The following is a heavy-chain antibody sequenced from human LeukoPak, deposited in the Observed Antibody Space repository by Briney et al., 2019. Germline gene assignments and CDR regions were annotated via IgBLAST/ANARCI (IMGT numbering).Heavy chain of an antibody. D-gene: IGHD1-26*01. CDR1: GFTFDDYG. CDR2: INWNGGST. J-gene: IGHJ4*02. Sequence: GGSLRLSCAASGFTFDDYGMSWVRQAPGKGLEWVSGINWNGGSTGYADSVKGRFTISRDNAKNSLYLQMNSLRAEDTALYYCARVLLAGSCSWGGFDYWGQGTLVTVSS. V-gene: IGHV3-20*04. CDR3: ARVLLAGSCSWGGFDY.